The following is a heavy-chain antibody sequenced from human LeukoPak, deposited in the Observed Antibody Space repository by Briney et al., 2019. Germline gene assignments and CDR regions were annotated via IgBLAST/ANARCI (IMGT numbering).Heavy chain of an antibody. CDR1: GFTFSSYA. V-gene: IGHV3-23*01. Sequence: GGSLRLSCAASGFTFSSYAISWVRQVPGKGLEWVSAVSGSGDSTYYADSVKGRFTISRDNAKNSLYLQMNSLRGEDTAVYYCARVRRMVIRLSAFDIWGQGTMVTVSS. D-gene: IGHD2/OR15-2a*01. CDR3: ARVRRMVIRLSAFDI. J-gene: IGHJ3*02. CDR2: VSGSGDST.